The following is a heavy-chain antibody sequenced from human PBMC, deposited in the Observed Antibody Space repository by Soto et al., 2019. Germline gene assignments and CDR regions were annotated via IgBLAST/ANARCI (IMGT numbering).Heavy chain of an antibody. CDR1: GASISSSY. CDR3: ARGGNRYSNVASGVGGFDY. V-gene: IGHV4-59*01. CDR2: VYHTGST. J-gene: IGHJ4*02. Sequence: SETLSLTCTVSGASISSSYWSWIRQSPGKGLEWIGYVYHTGSTNYNPSLKSRVTISLDTSKSQFSLNLTSLTTADTAVYFCARGGNRYSNVASGVGGFDYWGQGSLVTVSS. D-gene: IGHD1-26*01.